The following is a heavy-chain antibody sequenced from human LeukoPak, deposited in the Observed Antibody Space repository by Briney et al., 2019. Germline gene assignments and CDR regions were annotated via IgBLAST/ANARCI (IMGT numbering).Heavy chain of an antibody. D-gene: IGHD4-17*01. CDR2: INYRGAV. CDR3: ARVTKYDNSRNNYYMDV. J-gene: IGHJ6*03. CDR1: DGSTTGTRYY. V-gene: IGHV4-39*06. Sequence: PSETLSLTCTVSDGSTTGTRYYWRWFRQTPGKGPDWIGNINYRGAVYYNPSLRSRATISLDTSKNQFPLRLTSVTAADTAVYFCARVTKYDNSRNNYYMDVWGKGTTVTVSS.